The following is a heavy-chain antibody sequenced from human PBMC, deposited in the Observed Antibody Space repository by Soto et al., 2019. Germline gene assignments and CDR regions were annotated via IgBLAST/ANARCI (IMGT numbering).Heavy chain of an antibody. V-gene: IGHV4-61*01. J-gene: IGHJ5*02. D-gene: IGHD6-13*01. CDR3: ARHPSWSTGRFDP. CDR2: IHYSGST. Sequence: PSVTLSLTFTVSSGSVNSGSDDCIFLRHPPGKGLEWIGYIHYSGSTNYNPSLRSRVTISVDTSKNQFSLKLSSVTAADTAMYYCARHPSWSTGRFDPWGQGTLVTVSS. CDR1: SGSVNSGSDD.